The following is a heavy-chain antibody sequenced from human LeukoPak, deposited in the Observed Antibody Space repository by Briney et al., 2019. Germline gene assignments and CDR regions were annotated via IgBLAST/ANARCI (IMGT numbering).Heavy chain of an antibody. V-gene: IGHV4-34*01. D-gene: IGHD3-3*01. Sequence: PSETLSLTCAVYGGSFSGYYWSWIRQPPGKGLEWIGEINHSGSTNYNPSLKSRVTISVDTSKNQFSLKLSSVTAADTAVYYCARDYYDFWSGYSNRHYYYYGMDVWGQGTTVTVSS. CDR1: GGSFSGYY. J-gene: IGHJ6*02. CDR2: INHSGST. CDR3: ARDYYDFWSGYSNRHYYYYGMDV.